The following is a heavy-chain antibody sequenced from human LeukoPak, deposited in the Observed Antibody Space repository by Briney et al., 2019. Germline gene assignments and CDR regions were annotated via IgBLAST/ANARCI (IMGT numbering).Heavy chain of an antibody. D-gene: IGHD2-21*02. CDR2: ITARADST. J-gene: IGHJ6*02. Sequence: GGSLRLSCAASGFTFSNYAMSWVRQAPGKGLEWVSGITARADSTYYADSVKGRVTISRDNSKNTLYLQMNSLRAEDTAVYYCAKRVVTAISGNYYYGMDVWGQGTTVTVSS. CDR3: AKRVVTAISGNYYYGMDV. V-gene: IGHV3-23*01. CDR1: GFTFSNYA.